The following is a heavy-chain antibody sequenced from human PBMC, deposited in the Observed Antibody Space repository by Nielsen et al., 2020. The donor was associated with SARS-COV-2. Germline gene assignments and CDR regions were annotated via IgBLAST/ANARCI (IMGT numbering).Heavy chain of an antibody. CDR3: ARDGSSWYGTYYYYMDV. CDR2: IWYDGSNK. V-gene: IGHV3-33*08. D-gene: IGHD6-13*01. J-gene: IGHJ6*03. Sequence: GESLKISCAASGFTFSSYSMNWVRQAPGKGLEWVAVIWYDGSNKYYADSVKGRFTISRDNSKNTLYLQMNSLRAEDTAVYYCARDGSSWYGTYYYYMDVWGKGTTVTVSS. CDR1: GFTFSSYS.